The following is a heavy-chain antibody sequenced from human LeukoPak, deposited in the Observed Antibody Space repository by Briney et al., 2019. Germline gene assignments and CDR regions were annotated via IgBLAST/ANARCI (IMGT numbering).Heavy chain of an antibody. V-gene: IGHV3-48*01. CDR3: ARDQEYYYDSSGYAFDY. CDR2: ISSSSSTI. J-gene: IGHJ4*02. CDR1: GFTFSSYS. D-gene: IGHD3-22*01. Sequence: GGSLRLSCAASGFTFSSYSTNWVRQAPGKGLEWVSYISSSSSTIYYADSVKGRFTISRDNATNSLYLQMNSLRAEDTAVYYCARDQEYYYDSSGYAFDYWGQGTLVTVSS.